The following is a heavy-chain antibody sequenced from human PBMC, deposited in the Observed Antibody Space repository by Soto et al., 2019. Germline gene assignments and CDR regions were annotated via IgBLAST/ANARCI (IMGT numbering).Heavy chain of an antibody. V-gene: IGHV1-18*01. J-gene: IGHJ6*02. CDR2: ISAYNGNT. D-gene: IGHD6-19*01. CDR1: GYTFTSYC. CDR3: ARDFSGWYSNYYYGMDV. Sequence: ASVKVSCKASGYTFTSYCISWVRQAPGQGLEWMGWISAYNGNTNYAQKLQGRVTMTTGTSTSTAYMELRSLRSDDTAVYYCARDFSGWYSNYYYGMDVWGQGTTVTVS.